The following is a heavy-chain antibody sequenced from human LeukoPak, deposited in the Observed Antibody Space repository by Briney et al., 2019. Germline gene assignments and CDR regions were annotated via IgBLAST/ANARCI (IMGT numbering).Heavy chain of an antibody. V-gene: IGHV1-18*01. J-gene: IGHJ3*02. CDR3: AREHYYGSGSYYNAPVLAFGI. CDR1: GYTFTSYG. Sequence: ASVKVSCKAPGYTFTSYGISWVRQAPGQGLEWMGWISAYNGNTNYAQKLQGRVTMTTDTSTSTAYMELRSLRSDDTAVYYCAREHYYGSGSYYNAPVLAFGIWGQGAMVTVSS. D-gene: IGHD3-10*01. CDR2: ISAYNGNT.